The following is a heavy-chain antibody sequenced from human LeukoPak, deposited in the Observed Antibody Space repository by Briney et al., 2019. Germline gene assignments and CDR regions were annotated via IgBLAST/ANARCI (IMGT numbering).Heavy chain of an antibody. CDR3: ARTPRTYYYYMDV. CDR2: IIPIFGTV. J-gene: IGHJ6*03. V-gene: IGHV1-69*13. CDR1: GGTFSTYA. D-gene: IGHD2-15*01. Sequence: ASVKVSCKASGGTFSTYAISWVRQAPGQGPEWMGGIIPIFGTVNYAQKFQGRVTITADESTSTAYMELSSLRSEDTAVYFCARTPRTYYYYMDVWGKGTTVTISS.